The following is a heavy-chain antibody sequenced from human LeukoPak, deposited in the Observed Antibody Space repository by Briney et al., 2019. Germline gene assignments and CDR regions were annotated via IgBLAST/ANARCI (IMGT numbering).Heavy chain of an antibody. V-gene: IGHV1-2*02. CDR2: INPNSGGT. J-gene: IGHJ4*02. Sequence: ASVTVSCMASGYTFTGYYMHWVRQAPGQGLEWMGWINPNSGGTNYAQKFQGRVTMTRDTSISTAYMELSRLRSDDTAVYYCARGVDFWSGYSADYWGQGTLVTVSS. CDR3: ARGVDFWSGYSADY. CDR1: GYTFTGYY. D-gene: IGHD3-3*01.